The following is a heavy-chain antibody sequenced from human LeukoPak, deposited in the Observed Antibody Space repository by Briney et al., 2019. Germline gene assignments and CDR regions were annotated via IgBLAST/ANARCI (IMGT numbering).Heavy chain of an antibody. Sequence: PGGYVRLSCAGSGFTFSGYAMSWVRQAPGKGLEWVSGITGSGGDTDYADSVKGRFTISRDNSKKTLYLQMNSLRVEDTAVYYCARRRYDSRGYFDYWGQGTLVSVSS. CDR2: ITGSGGDT. D-gene: IGHD3-22*01. CDR3: ARRRYDSRGYFDY. J-gene: IGHJ4*02. CDR1: GFTFSGYA. V-gene: IGHV3-23*01.